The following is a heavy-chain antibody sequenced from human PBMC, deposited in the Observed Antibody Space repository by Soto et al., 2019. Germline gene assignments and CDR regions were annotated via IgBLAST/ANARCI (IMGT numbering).Heavy chain of an antibody. D-gene: IGHD1-7*01. CDR2: VRGSGNSP. CDR1: GFAFSGSA. CDR3: AKMMGGTHSFDH. Sequence: EVQLLESGGGLVQPGGSLRLSCAASGFAFSGSAMGWVRQVPGKGLEWVSSVRGSGNSPFYADAVKGRFAMSRDNSKNTLSLKMNGLRAEDTAVYYCAKMMGGTHSFDHWGQGTLVSVSS. V-gene: IGHV3-23*01. J-gene: IGHJ4*02.